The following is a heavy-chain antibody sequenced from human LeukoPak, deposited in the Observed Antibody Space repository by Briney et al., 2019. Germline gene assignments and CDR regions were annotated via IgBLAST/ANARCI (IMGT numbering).Heavy chain of an antibody. Sequence: SVKVSCKASGGTFSSYAISWVRQAPGQGLEWMGGIIPIFGTANYAQKFQGRVTITTDESTSTAYMELSSLRSEDTAVYYCARDAVYQPGQREPPYYMDVWGKGTTVTVSS. CDR1: GGTFSSYA. J-gene: IGHJ6*03. D-gene: IGHD2-2*01. CDR3: ARDAVYQPGQREPPYYMDV. CDR2: IIPIFGTA. V-gene: IGHV1-69*05.